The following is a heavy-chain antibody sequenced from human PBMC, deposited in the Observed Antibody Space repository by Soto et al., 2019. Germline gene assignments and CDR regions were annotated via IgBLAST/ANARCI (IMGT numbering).Heavy chain of an antibody. CDR2: VSSSGNT. D-gene: IGHD3-16*02. J-gene: IGHJ4*02. CDR1: GDSLGNYY. V-gene: IGHV4-4*07. CDR3: ARADYDYVWGSYRSYYFDY. Sequence: SETLSLTCTVSGDSLGNYYWFWIRQPVGKGLEWIGRVSSSGNTNANPTLNSRATMSIDTSKNQFSLRLRSVTAADTAVYYCARADYDYVWGSYRSYYFDYWGQGTLVTVSS.